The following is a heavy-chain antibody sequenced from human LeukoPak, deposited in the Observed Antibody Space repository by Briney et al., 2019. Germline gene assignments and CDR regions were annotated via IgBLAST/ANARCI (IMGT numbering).Heavy chain of an antibody. CDR2: ISYDGSNK. V-gene: IGHV3-30*04. Sequence: PGGSLRLSCAASGFTFSNFAMHWVRQAPGKGLEWVAVISYDGSNKYYADSVKGRFTISRDNSKNTLYLQMNSLRAEDTAVYYCARGVVVVGFDYWGQGTLVTVSS. CDR1: GFTFSNFA. D-gene: IGHD2-15*01. J-gene: IGHJ4*02. CDR3: ARGVVVVGFDY.